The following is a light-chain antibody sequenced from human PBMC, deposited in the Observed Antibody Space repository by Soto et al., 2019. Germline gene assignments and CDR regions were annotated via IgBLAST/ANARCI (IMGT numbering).Light chain of an antibody. Sequence: DIQMTQSQSSLSASVGDRVTITCRASQSISNYLNWYQQKPGKAPKLLMFAASSLQSGVPSRFSGGGSGTDFTLTISSLQPEDFATYYCQQSYSTPRTFGQGTKEEIK. CDR3: QQSYSTPRT. V-gene: IGKV1-39*01. CDR2: AAS. CDR1: QSISNY. J-gene: IGKJ1*01.